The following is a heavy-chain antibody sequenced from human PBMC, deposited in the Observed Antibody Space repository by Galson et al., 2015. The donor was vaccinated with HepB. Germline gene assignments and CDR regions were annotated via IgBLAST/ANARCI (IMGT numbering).Heavy chain of an antibody. CDR2: ISYDGSNK. V-gene: IGHV3-30*18. D-gene: IGHD6-13*01. CDR3: AKDGGSSWSHNWFDP. Sequence: SLRLSCAASGFTFSSYGMHWVRQAPGKGLEWVAVISYDGSNKYYADSVKGRFTISRDNSKNTLYLQMNSLRAEDTAVYYCAKDGGSSWSHNWFDPWGQGTLVTVSS. CDR1: GFTFSSYG. J-gene: IGHJ5*02.